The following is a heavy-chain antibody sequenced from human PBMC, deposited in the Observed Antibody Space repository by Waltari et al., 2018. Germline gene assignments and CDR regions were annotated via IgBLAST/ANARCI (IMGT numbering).Heavy chain of an antibody. D-gene: IGHD1-26*01. J-gene: IGHJ3*02. CDR1: GYTFTGYY. Sequence: QVQLVQSGAEVKKPGASVKVSCKASGYTFTGYYMHWVRQAPGQGLEWRGWINPNSGGTNYAQKFQGRVTMTRDTSISTAYMELSRLRSDDTAVYYCARTQVVGARGLDAFDIWGQGTMVTVSS. CDR3: ARTQVVGARGLDAFDI. V-gene: IGHV1-2*02. CDR2: INPNSGGT.